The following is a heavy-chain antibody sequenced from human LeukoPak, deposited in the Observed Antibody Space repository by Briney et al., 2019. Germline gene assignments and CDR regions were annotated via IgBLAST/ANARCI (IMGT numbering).Heavy chain of an antibody. CDR1: GFIFSTYA. CDR2: IWYDGSNK. J-gene: IGHJ6*02. V-gene: IGHV3-33*08. CDR3: ARERSDYYYYYGMDV. D-gene: IGHD1-26*01. Sequence: GGSLRLSCAASGFIFSTYAMHWVRQAPGKGLEWVAVIWYDGSNKYYADSVKGRFTISRDNSKNTLYLQMNSLRAEDTAVYYCARERSDYYYYYGMDVWGQGTTVTVSS.